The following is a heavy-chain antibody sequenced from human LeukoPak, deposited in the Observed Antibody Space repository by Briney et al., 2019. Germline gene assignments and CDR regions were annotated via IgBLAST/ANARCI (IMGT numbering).Heavy chain of an antibody. D-gene: IGHD2-15*01. V-gene: IGHV1-24*01. J-gene: IGHJ4*02. CDR3: ATVIYCSGGSCYPTFDY. CDR2: FDPEDGET. CDR1: GYTLTELS. Sequence: ASVKVSCKVSGYTLTELSVHWVRPAPGKGLEWMGGFDPEDGETIYAQKFQGRVTMTEDTSTDTAYMELSSLRSEDTAVYYCATVIYCSGGSCYPTFDYWGQGTLVTVSS.